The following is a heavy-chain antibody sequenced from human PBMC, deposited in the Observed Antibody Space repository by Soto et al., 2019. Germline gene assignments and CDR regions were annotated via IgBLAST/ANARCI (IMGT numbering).Heavy chain of an antibody. D-gene: IGHD1-20*01. CDR3: AKVVSYYYYYGMDV. CDR1: GVTFGNYV. Sequence: GGSLRLSCAASGVTFGNYVMSWVRQAPGKGLEWVSAIRGSGDSTYYADSVKGRFTISRDNSKNTLYLQMNSLRAEDTAVYYCAKVVSYYYYYGMDVWGRGTTVTVSS. J-gene: IGHJ6*02. CDR2: IRGSGDST. V-gene: IGHV3-23*01.